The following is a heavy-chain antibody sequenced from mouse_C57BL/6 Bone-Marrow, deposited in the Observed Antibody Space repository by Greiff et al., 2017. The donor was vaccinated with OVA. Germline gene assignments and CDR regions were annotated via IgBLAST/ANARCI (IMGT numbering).Heavy chain of an antibody. CDR1: GYTFTSYW. Sequence: QVQLQQPGAELVKPGASVKLSCKASGYTFTSYWMHWVKQRPGQGLEWIGMIHPNSGSTNYNEKFKSKATLTVDKSSSTAYMQLSSLTSEDSAVYYCARSGTGIAMDCWGQGTSVTVSS. V-gene: IGHV1-64*01. J-gene: IGHJ4*01. D-gene: IGHD4-1*01. CDR3: ARSGTGIAMDC. CDR2: IHPNSGST.